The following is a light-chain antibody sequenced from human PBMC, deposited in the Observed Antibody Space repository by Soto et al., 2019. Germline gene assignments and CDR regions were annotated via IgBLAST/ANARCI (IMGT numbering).Light chain of an antibody. Sequence: EIVLTQSPDTLSLSAGERATLSCRASQSIGNSLAWYQQKPGQAPKLLIYDASKMATGIPARFSGSGSGTDFTLIIASLEPEDFAVYSCQQRRSWPLNFGGGTNVEIK. J-gene: IGKJ4*01. V-gene: IGKV3-11*01. CDR1: QSIGNS. CDR2: DAS. CDR3: QQRRSWPLN.